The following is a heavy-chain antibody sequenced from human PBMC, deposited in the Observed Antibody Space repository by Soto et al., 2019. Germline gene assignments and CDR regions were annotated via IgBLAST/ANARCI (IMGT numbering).Heavy chain of an antibody. J-gene: IGHJ6*02. CDR2: ISYDGSNK. V-gene: IGHV3-30-3*01. Sequence: ESGGGVVQPGRSLRLSCAASGFTFSSYAMHWVRQAPGKGLEWVAVISYDGSNKYYADSVKGRFTISRDNSKNTLYLQMNSLRAEDTAVYYCARGGRLYYYYYGMDVWGQGTTVTVSS. CDR1: GFTFSSYA. CDR3: ARGGRLYYYYYGMDV.